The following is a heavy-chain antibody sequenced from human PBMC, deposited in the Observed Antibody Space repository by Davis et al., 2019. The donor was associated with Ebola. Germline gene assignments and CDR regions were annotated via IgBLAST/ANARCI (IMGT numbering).Heavy chain of an antibody. V-gene: IGHV4-34*09. D-gene: IGHD3-16*01. CDR1: GGSFSDYY. J-gene: IGHJ3*02. Sequence: SETLSLTCAVHGGSFSDYYWNWIRQHPGEGLEWIGIIYYSGTTHYNPSLKSRVIISRDTSMNQFSLKLSSVTAADTAVYYCAREAGGGAFDIWGQGTMITVSS. CDR3: AREAGGGAFDI. CDR2: IYYSGTT.